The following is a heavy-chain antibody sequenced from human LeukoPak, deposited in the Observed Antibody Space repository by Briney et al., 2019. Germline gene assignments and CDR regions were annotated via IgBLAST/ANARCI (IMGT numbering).Heavy chain of an antibody. CDR1: GGSISNYY. Sequence: PSETLSLTCTVSGGSISNYYWCWIRQPPGKGLEWIGYIYYSGSTNSNPSLKSRVTISLDTSKNQFSLKLSSVTAADTAVYYCARHEAAALSSLDYWGQGTLVTVSS. CDR2: IYYSGST. V-gene: IGHV4-59*01. D-gene: IGHD6-13*01. CDR3: ARHEAAALSSLDY. J-gene: IGHJ4*02.